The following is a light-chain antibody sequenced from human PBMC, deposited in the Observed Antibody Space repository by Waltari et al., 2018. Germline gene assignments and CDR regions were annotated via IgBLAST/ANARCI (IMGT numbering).Light chain of an antibody. V-gene: IGLV1-51*01. J-gene: IGLJ3*02. CDR3: GTWDTSLSVVV. Sequence: QSVLTQPPSVSAPPGQKVTIPCSGSTYNTGNSCLSCYQQFPGTAPKLLIFDNNERPSGIPDRFSGSKSGTSATLGITGLQTGDEADYYCGTWDTSLSVVVLGGGTRLTVL. CDR2: DNN. CDR1: TYNTGNSC.